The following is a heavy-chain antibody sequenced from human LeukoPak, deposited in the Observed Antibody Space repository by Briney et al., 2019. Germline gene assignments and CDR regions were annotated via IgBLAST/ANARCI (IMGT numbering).Heavy chain of an antibody. Sequence: PSETLSLTCTVSGGSISSYYWSWIRQPPGKGLEWIGYIYTSGSTNYNPSLKSRVTISVDTSKNQFSLKLSSVTAADTAVYYCATDGGGYSDAFDIWGQGTMVTVSS. V-gene: IGHV4-4*09. CDR3: ATDGGGYSDAFDI. CDR2: IYTSGST. CDR1: GGSISSYY. D-gene: IGHD2-2*02. J-gene: IGHJ3*02.